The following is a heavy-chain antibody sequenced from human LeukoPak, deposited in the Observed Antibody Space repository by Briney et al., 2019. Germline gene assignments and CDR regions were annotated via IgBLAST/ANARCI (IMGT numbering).Heavy chain of an antibody. J-gene: IGHJ6*03. CDR1: GGSFSGYY. V-gene: IGHV4-34*01. Sequence: PSETLSLTCAVYGGSFSGYYWSWIRQPPGKGLEWIGEINHSGSTNYNPSLKSRVTVSVDTSKNQFSLKLSSVTAADTAVYYCARSNPLAARYYMDVWGKGTTATVSS. CDR3: ARSNPLAARYYMDV. CDR2: INHSGST. D-gene: IGHD6-6*01.